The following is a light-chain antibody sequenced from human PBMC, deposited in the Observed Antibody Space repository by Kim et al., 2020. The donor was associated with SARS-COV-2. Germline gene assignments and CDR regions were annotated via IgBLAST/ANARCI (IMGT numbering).Light chain of an antibody. CDR2: DAS. V-gene: IGKV3-20*01. CDR3: QQYGTSPCT. J-gene: IGKJ2*02. CDR1: QSGAGDY. Sequence: FPVETATPSCRASQSGAGDYFAWYQQKPGQAPRLLIFDASTRATGISDRFSGSGSGTDFSLTISRLEPEDFAVYYCQQYGTSPCTFGQGTKLEI.